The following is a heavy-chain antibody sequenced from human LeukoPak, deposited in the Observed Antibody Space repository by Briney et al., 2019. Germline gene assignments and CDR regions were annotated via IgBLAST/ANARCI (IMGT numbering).Heavy chain of an antibody. CDR3: ARLGQNDFWSGYYLDY. J-gene: IGHJ4*02. CDR2: IYHSGST. CDR1: GYSISSGYY. V-gene: IGHV4-38-2*01. Sequence: PSETLSLTCAVCGYSISSGYYWGWIRQPPGKGLEWIGSIYHSGSTYYNPSLKSRVTISVDTSKNQFSLKLSSVTAADTAVYYCARLGQNDFWSGYYLDYWGQGTLVTVSS. D-gene: IGHD3-3*01.